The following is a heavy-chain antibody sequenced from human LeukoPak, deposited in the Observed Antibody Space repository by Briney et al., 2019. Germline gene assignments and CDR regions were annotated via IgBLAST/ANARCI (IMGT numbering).Heavy chain of an antibody. J-gene: IGHJ4*02. CDR3: ARDKGDSSGYYDY. Sequence: QPGGSLRLSCAASGFTFSTYAVSWVRQAPGKGLEWVSAISGSGSSTYYADSVKGRFTISRDNSKNTLYLQMNSLRAEDTAVYYCARDKGDSSGYYDYWGQGTLVTVSS. CDR1: GFTFSTYA. CDR2: ISGSGSST. V-gene: IGHV3-23*01. D-gene: IGHD3-22*01.